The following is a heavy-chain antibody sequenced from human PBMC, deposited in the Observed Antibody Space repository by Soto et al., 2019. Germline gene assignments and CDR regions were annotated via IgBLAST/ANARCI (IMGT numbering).Heavy chain of an antibody. CDR1: GFSLTTSGVG. CDR3: AHSPCSGGTCYLFDH. CDR2: IYWDGIE. J-gene: IGHJ4*02. D-gene: IGHD2-15*01. Sequence: KESGPTLVKPTQTLTLTCPVSGFSLTTSGVGVGWIRQPPGKAPEWLALIYWDGIERYSPSLRSRLTITMDTSKNQVVLTMTTMDPVDTATYYCAHSPCSGGTCYLFDHWGQGTPVIVSS. V-gene: IGHV2-5*02.